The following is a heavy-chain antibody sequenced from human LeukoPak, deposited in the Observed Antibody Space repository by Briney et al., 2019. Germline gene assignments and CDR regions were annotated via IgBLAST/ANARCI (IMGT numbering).Heavy chain of an antibody. CDR3: ARDDRAFSYFDY. Sequence: GGSLRLSCAASGFTFSSYWMSWVRQAPGKGLEWVANIKQDGSEKYYVDSVKGRFTISRDNAKNSLYLQMSSLRAEDTAVYYCARDDRAFSYFDYWGQGTLVTVPS. J-gene: IGHJ4*02. CDR1: GFTFSSYW. V-gene: IGHV3-7*01. CDR2: IKQDGSEK.